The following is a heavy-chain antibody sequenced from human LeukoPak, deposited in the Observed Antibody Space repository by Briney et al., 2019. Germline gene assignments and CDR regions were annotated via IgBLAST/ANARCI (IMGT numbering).Heavy chain of an antibody. CDR2: IIPIFGTA. CDR1: GGTFSNYA. J-gene: IGHJ6*03. D-gene: IGHD5-18*01. CDR3: ARGPTGGYSYGPKVYYYYYMDV. V-gene: IGHV1-69*05. Sequence: GASVKVSCKASGGTFSNYAISWVRQAPGQGLEWMGRIIPIFGTANYAQKFQGRVTITTDESTSTAYMELSSLRSEDTAVYYCARGPTGGYSYGPKVYYYYYMDVWGKGTTVTVSS.